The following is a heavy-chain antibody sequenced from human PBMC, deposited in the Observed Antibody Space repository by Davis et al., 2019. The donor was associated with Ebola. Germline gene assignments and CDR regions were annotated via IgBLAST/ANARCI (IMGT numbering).Heavy chain of an antibody. CDR3: AKDKGFWVPPDWFGP. CDR2: ISYDGSDE. CDR1: GFTFRRYG. D-gene: IGHD3-16*01. V-gene: IGHV3-30*18. Sequence: GGSLSLSCTASGFTFRRYGMHWVRQAPGKGLEWVAGISYDGSDEDYVDSLKGRFTISRDNSKNTLSLQMNSVRGEDTAVYYCAKDKGFWVPPDWFGPWGQGVQVTVSS. J-gene: IGHJ5*02.